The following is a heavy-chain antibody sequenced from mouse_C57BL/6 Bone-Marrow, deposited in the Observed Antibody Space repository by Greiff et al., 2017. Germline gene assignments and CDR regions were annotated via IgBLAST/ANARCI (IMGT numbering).Heavy chain of an antibody. CDR1: GFTFSSYA. J-gene: IGHJ3*01. V-gene: IGHV5-4*03. CDR2: ISDGGSYT. D-gene: IGHD1-1*01. CDR3: ARAGSSEAWFAY. Sequence: DVKLVESGGGLVKPGGSLKLSCAASGFTFSSYAMSWVRQTPEKRLEWVATISDGGSYTYYPDNVKGRFTISRDNAKNNLYLQMSHLKSEDTAMYYCARAGSSEAWFAYWGQGTLVTVSA.